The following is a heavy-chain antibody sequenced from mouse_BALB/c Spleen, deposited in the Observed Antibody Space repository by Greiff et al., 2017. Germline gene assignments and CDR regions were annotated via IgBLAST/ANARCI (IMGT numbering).Heavy chain of an antibody. CDR1: GFTFSSYG. Sequence: EVKLVESGGDLVKPGGSLKLSCAASGFTFSSYGMSWVRQTPDKRLEWVATISSGGSYTYYPDSVKGRFTISRDNAKNTLYLQMSSLKSEDTAMYYCARDSSSLYYYAMDYWGQGTSVTVSS. D-gene: IGHD1-1*01. V-gene: IGHV5-6*01. CDR3: ARDSSSLYYYAMDY. CDR2: ISSGGSYT. J-gene: IGHJ4*01.